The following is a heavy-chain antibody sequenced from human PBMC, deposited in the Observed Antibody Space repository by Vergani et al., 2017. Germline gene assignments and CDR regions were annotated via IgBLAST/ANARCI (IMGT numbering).Heavy chain of an antibody. J-gene: IGHJ5*02. CDR2: IIPIFGTA. V-gene: IGHV1-69*01. CDR1: GGTFSSYA. Sequence: QVQLVQSGAEVKKPGSSVKVSCKASGGTFSSYAISWVRQAPGQGLEWMGGIIPIFGTANYAQKFQGRVTITADESTSTAYMELSSLRSEDTAVYYCARASNYYDSSGYYVSWFDPWGQGTLVTVSS. D-gene: IGHD3-22*01. CDR3: ARASNYYDSSGYYVSWFDP.